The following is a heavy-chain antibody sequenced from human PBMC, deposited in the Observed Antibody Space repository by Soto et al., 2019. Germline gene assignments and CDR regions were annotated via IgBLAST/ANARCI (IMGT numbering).Heavy chain of an antibody. CDR2: ISGSGGST. CDR3: ASKSPYCSSTSCHYYFDY. V-gene: IGHV3-23*01. D-gene: IGHD2-2*01. J-gene: IGHJ4*02. CDR1: GFTFSSYA. Sequence: PGGSLRLSCAASGFTFSSYAMSWVRQAPGKGLEWVSAISGSGGSTYYADSVKGRFTISRDNSKNTLYLQMNSLRAEDTAVYYCASKSPYCSSTSCHYYFDYWGQGTLVTVSS.